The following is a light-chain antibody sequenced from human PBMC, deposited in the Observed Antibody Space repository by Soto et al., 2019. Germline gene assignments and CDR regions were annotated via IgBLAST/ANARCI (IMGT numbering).Light chain of an antibody. V-gene: IGLV2-14*03. CDR2: DVS. J-gene: IGLJ1*01. Sequence: QSALTQPASVSGSPGQSTTISCTGTSSDVGGYNYVSWYKQHPGKAPKLMIYDVSDRPSGVSNRFSASKSGNTASLTISGLQAEDEADYYCCSYTSRSTPWVFGTGTKVTVL. CDR1: SSDVGGYNY. CDR3: CSYTSRSTPWV.